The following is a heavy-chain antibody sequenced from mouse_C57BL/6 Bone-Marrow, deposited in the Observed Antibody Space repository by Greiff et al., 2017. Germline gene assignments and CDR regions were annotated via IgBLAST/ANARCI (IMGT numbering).Heavy chain of an antibody. D-gene: IGHD4-1*01. CDR1: GYTFTNYW. Sequence: QVQLQQSGAELVRPGTSVKMSCKASGYTFTNYWIGWAKQRPGHGLEWIGDIYPGGGYTNYNEKFKGKATLTADKSSSTAYMQFSSLTSEDSAIYYCARLTGTGYYCDYWGQGTTLTVSS. CDR3: ARLTGTGYYCDY. J-gene: IGHJ2*01. V-gene: IGHV1-63*01. CDR2: IYPGGGYT.